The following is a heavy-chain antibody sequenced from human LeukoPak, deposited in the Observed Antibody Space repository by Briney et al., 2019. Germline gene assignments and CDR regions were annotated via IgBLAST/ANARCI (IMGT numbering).Heavy chain of an antibody. V-gene: IGHV4-30-4*01. J-gene: IGHJ4*02. CDR1: GGSISSGDYY. D-gene: IGHD5-12*01. CDR3: ASIVATITSGRIFDY. Sequence: PSETLSLTCTVSGGSISSGDYYWSWIRQPPGKGLEWIGYIYYSGSTYYNPSLKSRVTISVDTSKNQFSLKLSSVTAADTAVYYCASIVATITSGRIFDYWGQGTLVTVSS. CDR2: IYYSGST.